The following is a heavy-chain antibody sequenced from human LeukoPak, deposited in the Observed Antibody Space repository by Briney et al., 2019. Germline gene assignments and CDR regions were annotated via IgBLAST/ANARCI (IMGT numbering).Heavy chain of an antibody. D-gene: IGHD3-9*01. J-gene: IGHJ5*02. CDR1: GYTFTSYG. CDR2: ISAYNGNT. CDR3: ARLPYYDILTGYYDWFDP. V-gene: IGHV1-18*01. Sequence: ASVKLSCKASGYTFTSYGISWVRQAPGQGLEWMGWISAYNGNTNYAQKLQGRVTMTTDTSTSTAYMELRSLRSDDTAVYYCARLPYYDILTGYYDWFDPWGQGTLVTVSS.